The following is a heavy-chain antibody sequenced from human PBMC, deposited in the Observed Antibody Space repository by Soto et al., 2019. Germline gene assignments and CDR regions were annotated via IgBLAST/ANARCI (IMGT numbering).Heavy chain of an antibody. V-gene: IGHV4-39*01. D-gene: IGHD2-15*01. J-gene: IGHJ4*02. CDR1: GGSISSGTYY. CDR2: IYYSGTT. CDR3: ASLLHCDVGACIFDF. Sequence: SETLSLTCTVSGGSISSGTYYWGWIRQPPGKGLEWIGSIYYSGTTYYTTSLKSRVTISVDTSKNQFSLKLTSVTAADTAFYYCASLLHCDVGACIFDFWGQGTLVTVSS.